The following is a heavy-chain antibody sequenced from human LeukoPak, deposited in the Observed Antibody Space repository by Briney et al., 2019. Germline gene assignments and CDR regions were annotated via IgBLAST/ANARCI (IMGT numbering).Heavy chain of an antibody. CDR2: INTDGSST. CDR3: ARGAANRFDY. Sequence: PGGSLRLSCDASGFTSYSYWMHWVRQAPGKGLVWVSRINTDGSSTTYADSVKGRFTISRDNARNTLYLQMSSLRAEDTAVCYCARGAANRFDYWGQGTLVTVSS. CDR1: GFTSYSYW. V-gene: IGHV3-74*01. D-gene: IGHD1-14*01. J-gene: IGHJ4*02.